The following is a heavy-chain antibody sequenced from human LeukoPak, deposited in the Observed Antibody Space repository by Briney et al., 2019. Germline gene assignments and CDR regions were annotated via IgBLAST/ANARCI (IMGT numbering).Heavy chain of an antibody. J-gene: IGHJ4*02. D-gene: IGHD3-22*01. CDR2: INPNSGGT. Sequence: ASVTVSCKASGYTFTGYYMHWVRQAPGQGLEWMGRINPNSGGTNYAQKFQGRVTMTRDTSISTAYMELSRLRSDDTAVYYCARDRYYDSSGYHWDYFDYWGQGTLVTVSS. V-gene: IGHV1-2*06. CDR3: ARDRYYDSSGYHWDYFDY. CDR1: GYTFTGYY.